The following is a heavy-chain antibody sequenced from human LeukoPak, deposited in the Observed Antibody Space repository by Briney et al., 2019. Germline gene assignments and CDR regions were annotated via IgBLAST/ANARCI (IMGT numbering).Heavy chain of an antibody. V-gene: IGHV1-2*02. D-gene: IGHD5-12*01. CDR1: GYTFTDYY. CDR3: ARGGGDEAFDI. J-gene: IGHJ3*02. Sequence: ASVKVSCKASGYTFTDYYIHWVRQAPGQGLEWMGWINPNSGGTNHAQKFQGRVTMTRDTSISTAYMELSRLRSDDTAVYYCARGGGDEAFDIWGQGTMVTVSS. CDR2: INPNSGGT.